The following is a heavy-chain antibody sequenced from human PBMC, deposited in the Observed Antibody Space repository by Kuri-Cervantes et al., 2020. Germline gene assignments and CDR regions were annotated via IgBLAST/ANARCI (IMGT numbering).Heavy chain of an antibody. CDR2: IRNRTNNYAT. V-gene: IGHV3-73*01. Sequence: GGSLRLSCAASGFTFSDYYMSWIRQAPGKGLEWIGRIRNRTNNYATAYVASVKGRFTISRDDSKSTAYLQMNSLRAEDTAVYYCAREGETYDSSGYGDYWGQGTLVTVSS. CDR3: AREGETYDSSGYGDY. J-gene: IGHJ4*02. CDR1: GFTFSDYY. D-gene: IGHD3-22*01.